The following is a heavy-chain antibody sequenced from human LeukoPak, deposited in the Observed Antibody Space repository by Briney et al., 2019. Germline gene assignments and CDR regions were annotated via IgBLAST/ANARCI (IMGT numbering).Heavy chain of an antibody. CDR2: INTNTGNP. CDR3: ARDGLRSCTSSSCYPGEDAFDI. J-gene: IGHJ3*02. CDR1: GYTFTSYG. V-gene: IGHV7-4-1*02. Sequence: ASVKVSCKASGYTFTSYGLNWVRQAPGQGLQWLGWINTNTGNPTYAQGFTGRFVFSLDTSISTAYLHISGLKAEDTAVYYCARDGLRSCTSSSCYPGEDAFDIWGQGTMVTVSS. D-gene: IGHD2-2*01.